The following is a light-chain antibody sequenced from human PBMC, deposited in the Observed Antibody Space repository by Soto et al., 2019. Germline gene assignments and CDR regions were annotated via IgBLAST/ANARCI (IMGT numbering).Light chain of an antibody. CDR1: QSAGTN. V-gene: IGKV3-15*01. CDR3: QQYNQWPIT. CDR2: GAF. Sequence: EIVLTQSPGTLSLSPGERATLSCRASQSAGTNLAWYQQKPGQAPRLLIHGAFTRATCIPARFSGSGSGTEFTLTISSRQSEDFAVFYCQQYNQWPITFGQGTRLEIK. J-gene: IGKJ5*01.